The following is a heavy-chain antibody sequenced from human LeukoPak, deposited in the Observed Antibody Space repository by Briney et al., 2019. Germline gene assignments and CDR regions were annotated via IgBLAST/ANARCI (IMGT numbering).Heavy chain of an antibody. J-gene: IGHJ4*02. CDR1: GGSFSGYY. V-gene: IGHV4-34*01. D-gene: IGHD5-24*01. CDR3: ATSRDGYNEANDY. Sequence: SETLSLTCAVYGGSFSGYYWSWIRQPPGKGLEWSGVINHSGSTNYNPSLKSRVTISVDTSKNQFSLKLSSVTAADTAVYYCATSRDGYNEANDYWGQGTLVTASS. CDR2: INHSGST.